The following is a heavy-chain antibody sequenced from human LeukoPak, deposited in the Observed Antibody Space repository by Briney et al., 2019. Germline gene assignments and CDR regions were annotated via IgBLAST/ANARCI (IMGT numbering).Heavy chain of an antibody. CDR3: ARAAVVVVPAYYMDV. Sequence: ASVKVSCKASGYTFTSYYMHWVRQAPGQGLEWMGIINPSGGSTSYAQKFQGRVTMTRDMSTSTVYMELSSLRSEDTAVYYCARAAVVVVPAYYMDVWGKGTTVTVS. CDR2: INPSGGST. J-gene: IGHJ6*03. D-gene: IGHD2-2*01. V-gene: IGHV1-46*01. CDR1: GYTFTSYY.